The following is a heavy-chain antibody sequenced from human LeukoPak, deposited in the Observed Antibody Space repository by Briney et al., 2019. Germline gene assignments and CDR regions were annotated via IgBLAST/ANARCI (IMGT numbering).Heavy chain of an antibody. J-gene: IGHJ4*02. CDR2: ISYDGSIK. Sequence: GGSLRLSCAASGFTFSSYGMHWVRQAPGKGLEWVAGISYDGSIKYYADSVKGRFTISRDSSKNTMYLQMNSLRAEDTAVYYCARGLLGATTSYFDYWGQGTLVTVSS. CDR3: ARGLLGATTSYFDY. V-gene: IGHV3-30*03. D-gene: IGHD1-26*01. CDR1: GFTFSSYG.